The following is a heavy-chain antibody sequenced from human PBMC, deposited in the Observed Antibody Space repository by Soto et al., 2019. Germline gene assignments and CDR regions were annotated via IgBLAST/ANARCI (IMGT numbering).Heavy chain of an antibody. CDR3: ARSVGDYYYGMDV. J-gene: IGHJ6*02. V-gene: IGHV4-39*01. Sequence: PSENLSLTCTVSGASITSTSYHWGWIRQPPGKGLEWIGNFYYSGSTYYNPSLRSRVTISVDASKNQFSVKVSSVTATDTAVYYCARSVGDYYYGMDVWGQGTTVT. CDR2: FYYSGST. D-gene: IGHD1-26*01. CDR1: GASITSTSYH.